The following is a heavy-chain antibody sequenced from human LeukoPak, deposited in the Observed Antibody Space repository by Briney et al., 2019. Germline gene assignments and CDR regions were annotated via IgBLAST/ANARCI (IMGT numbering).Heavy chain of an antibody. CDR2: IRYDGSNK. CDR1: GFTFSSYV. J-gene: IGHJ3*02. CDR3: ASLFLCYGCSSSSDSFNI. D-gene: IGHD6-6*01. Sequence: PGGSLRLSCAASGFTFSSYVMHWVRQAPGKGLEWVAFIRYDGSNKYYADSVKGRFTISRDNSKNTLFLQMNSLRAEDTAVYYCASLFLCYGCSSSSDSFNIWGQGTMVTVSS. V-gene: IGHV3-30*02.